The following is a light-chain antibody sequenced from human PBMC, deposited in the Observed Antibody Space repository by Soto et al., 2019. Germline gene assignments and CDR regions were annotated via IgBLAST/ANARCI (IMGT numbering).Light chain of an antibody. V-gene: IGLV2-14*01. J-gene: IGLJ1*01. Sequence: QSVLTQPASVSGSPGQSITISCTGTSSDVGGYNYVSWYQQHPGKAPKLMIYEVSNRPSGVSNRFSGSKSGNTASLTISGLQAEDEADYYCYSYRGYYTRVFGTGTKV. CDR1: SSDVGGYNY. CDR3: YSYRGYYTRV. CDR2: EVS.